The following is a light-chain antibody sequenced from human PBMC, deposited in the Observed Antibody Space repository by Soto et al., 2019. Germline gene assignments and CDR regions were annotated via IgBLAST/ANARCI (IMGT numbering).Light chain of an antibody. J-gene: IGLJ1*01. V-gene: IGLV1-51*01. Sequence: QSVLTQPPSVSAASGQKVIISCSGSDSNTGSNFVSWFQQLPGTAPKLLIYDNNSRPSGIPDRFSGSKSGTSATLDISGLQTGDEADYYCGTWDRSLSIYVFGSGTKVTV. CDR3: GTWDRSLSIYV. CDR1: DSNTGSNF. CDR2: DNN.